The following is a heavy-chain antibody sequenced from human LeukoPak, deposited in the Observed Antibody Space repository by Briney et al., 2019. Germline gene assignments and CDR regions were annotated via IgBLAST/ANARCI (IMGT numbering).Heavy chain of an antibody. Sequence: GGCLRLSCAASGFTFSSYGIHWVRQAPGKGLEWVAFIRYDGSNKYYADSVKGRFTISRDNSKNTLYLQMNSLRAEDTAVYYCAKDPNRGIAAAGAFDYWGQGTLVTVSS. CDR3: AKDPNRGIAAAGAFDY. D-gene: IGHD6-13*01. CDR2: IRYDGSNK. CDR1: GFTFSSYG. V-gene: IGHV3-30*02. J-gene: IGHJ4*02.